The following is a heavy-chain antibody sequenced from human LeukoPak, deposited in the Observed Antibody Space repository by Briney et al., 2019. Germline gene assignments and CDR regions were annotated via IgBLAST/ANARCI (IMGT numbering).Heavy chain of an antibody. Sequence: PGGSLRLSCAASGFTFSSYAMHWVRQAPGKGLEWVAVISYDGSNKYYADSVKGRFTISRDNSKNTLYLQMNSLRAEDMAVYYCARLSTVVNVDYWGQGTLVTVSS. D-gene: IGHD4-23*01. J-gene: IGHJ4*02. V-gene: IGHV3-30*01. CDR3: ARLSTVVNVDY. CDR1: GFTFSSYA. CDR2: ISYDGSNK.